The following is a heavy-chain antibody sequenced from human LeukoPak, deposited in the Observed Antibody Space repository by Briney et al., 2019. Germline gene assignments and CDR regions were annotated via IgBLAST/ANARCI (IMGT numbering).Heavy chain of an antibody. V-gene: IGHV1-2*02. J-gene: IGHJ4*02. CDR3: TTGYDFYNRSLDY. CDR1: GYTFTGYY. Sequence: ASVKVSCKASGYTFTGYYMHWVRQAPGQGLEWMGWINPNSGDTNYAQKFQGRVTMTRDTSISTAYMELSRLTFDDTAVYSCTTGYDFYNRSLDYWGQATLVTVSS. CDR2: INPNSGDT. D-gene: IGHD5-12*01.